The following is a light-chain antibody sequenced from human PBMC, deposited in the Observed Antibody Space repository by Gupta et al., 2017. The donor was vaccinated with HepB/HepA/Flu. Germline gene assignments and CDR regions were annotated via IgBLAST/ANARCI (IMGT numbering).Light chain of an antibody. CDR3: QQYNNWPPEDT. CDR2: GAS. CDR1: QSVSSN. Sequence: DIVMTQSPATLSVSPGERVTLSCRASQSVSSNLAWYQQKPGQAPRLLIYGASTRATGIPARFSGSGSGTEFTLTISSLQSEDFAVYYCQQYNNWPPEDTFGQGTKLEIK. V-gene: IGKV3-15*01. J-gene: IGKJ2*01.